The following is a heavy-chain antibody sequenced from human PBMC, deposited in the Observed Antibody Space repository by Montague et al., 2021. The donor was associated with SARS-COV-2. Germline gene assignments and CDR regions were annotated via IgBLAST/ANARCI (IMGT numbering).Heavy chain of an antibody. V-gene: IGHV4-34*01. Sequence: SETLSLTCAVYGGSFSGYYWSWIRQPPGKGLEWIGEINHSGSTNYNPSLESRVTISVETSKNQFSLKLSSVTAADTAVYYCARVRYYGSGTSLGMDVWGQGTTVTVSS. CDR1: GGSFSGYY. D-gene: IGHD3-10*01. CDR3: ARVRYYGSGTSLGMDV. CDR2: INHSGST. J-gene: IGHJ6*02.